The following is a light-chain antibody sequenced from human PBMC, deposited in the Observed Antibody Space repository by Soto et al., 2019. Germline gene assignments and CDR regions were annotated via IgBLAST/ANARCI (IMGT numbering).Light chain of an antibody. CDR3: QQYDNWPPHT. CDR2: GPS. CDR1: LRVSTN. V-gene: IGKV3D-15*01. Sequence: EIVMTQSPATLSASPGERATLSCRASLRVSTNLAWYQQKPGQAPRRLIYGPSTRASGIPARFSGSGYETEFTLTISSLQSEDFAVYYCQQYDNWPPHTFGQGTRLEIK. J-gene: IGKJ2*01.